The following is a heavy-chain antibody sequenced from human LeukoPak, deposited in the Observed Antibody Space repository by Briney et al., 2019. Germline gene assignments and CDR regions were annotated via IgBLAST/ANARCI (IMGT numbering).Heavy chain of an antibody. Sequence: ASVKVSCKASGYNFIVYYIHWLRQAPGHGLEWMGWIDPRTGDTHYAQQFRDRLTLTRDTSISTAYMELSRLRSDDTAVYYCAITPRAWRGYFDYWGQGTLVTVSS. V-gene: IGHV1-2*02. CDR1: GYNFIVYY. CDR3: AITPRAWRGYFDY. CDR2: IDPRTGDT. D-gene: IGHD3-10*01. J-gene: IGHJ4*02.